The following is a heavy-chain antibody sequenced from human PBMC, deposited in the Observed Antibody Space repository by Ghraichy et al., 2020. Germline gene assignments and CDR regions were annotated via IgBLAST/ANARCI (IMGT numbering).Heavy chain of an antibody. CDR2: IYHSGST. CDR3: ARDIPACGFSGWFDP. J-gene: IGHJ5*02. V-gene: IGHV4-4*02. Sequence: RLSLTCAVSGGSISSSNWWSWVRQPPGKGLEWIGEIYHSGSTNYNPSLKSRVTISVDKSKNQFSLKLSSVTAADTAVYYCARDIPACGFSGWFDPWGQGTLVTVSS. D-gene: IGHD2-2*01. CDR1: GGSISSSNW.